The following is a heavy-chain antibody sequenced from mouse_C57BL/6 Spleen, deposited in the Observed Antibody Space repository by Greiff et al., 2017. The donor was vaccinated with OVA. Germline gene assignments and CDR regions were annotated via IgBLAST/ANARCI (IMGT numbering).Heavy chain of an antibody. V-gene: IGHV1-69*01. CDR1: GYTFTSYW. CDR2: IDPSDSYT. CDR3: ARRRTVPYYYAMDY. J-gene: IGHJ4*01. Sequence: QVQLQQPGAELVMPGASVKLSCKASGYTFTSYWMHWVRQRPGQGLEWIGEIDPSDSYTNYNQKFKGKSTLTVDKSSSTAYMQLSSLTSEDSAVYYCARRRTVPYYYAMDYWGQGTSVTVSS. D-gene: IGHD1-1*01.